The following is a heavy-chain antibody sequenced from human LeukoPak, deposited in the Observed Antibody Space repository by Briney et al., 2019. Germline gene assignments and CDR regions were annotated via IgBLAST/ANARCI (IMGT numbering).Heavy chain of an antibody. J-gene: IGHJ4*02. CDR3: ARDCSSTSCHDY. D-gene: IGHD2-2*01. CDR2: IYSGGST. V-gene: IGHV3-66*01. CDR1: GFTVSSNY. Sequence: GGSLRLSCAASGFTVSSNYMSWVRQAPGKGLEWVSVIYSGGSTYYADSVKGRFTIPRDNSKNTLYLQMNSLRAEDTAVYYCARDCSSTSCHDYWGQGTLVTVSS.